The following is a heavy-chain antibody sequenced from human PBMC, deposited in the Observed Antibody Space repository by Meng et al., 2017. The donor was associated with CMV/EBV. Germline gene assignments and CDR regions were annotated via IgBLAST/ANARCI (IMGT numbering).Heavy chain of an antibody. CDR3: AREGDNPFDY. Sequence: QAALQELGPGPVKPFQTLALTCTFFGGSISSGDYLWDWVRQPPGKGLGGIGYLYFHGGTYHNPSLKSRVTISVDTSKNQVSLKLSSVTAADTAVYYCAREGDNPFDYWGQGTLVTVSS. V-gene: IGHV4-30-4*08. D-gene: IGHD2-21*02. CDR2: LYFHGGT. CDR1: GGSISSGDYL. J-gene: IGHJ4*02.